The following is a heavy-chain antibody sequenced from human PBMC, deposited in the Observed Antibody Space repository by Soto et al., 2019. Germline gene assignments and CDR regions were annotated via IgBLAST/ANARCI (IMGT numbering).Heavy chain of an antibody. CDR2: VYSSGNT. V-gene: IGHV4-39*02. D-gene: IGHD5-18*01. CDR1: GGSISGSVYY. J-gene: IGHJ4*02. Sequence: PSETLSLTCTVSGGSISGSVYYWAWIRQSPGRGLEWIGSVYSSGNTYYNPSLKSRVTMSVDTSRNQFSLRLNSVTAADTSFYYCARDGRAMNDYWGQGTLVTVSS. CDR3: ARDGRAMNDY.